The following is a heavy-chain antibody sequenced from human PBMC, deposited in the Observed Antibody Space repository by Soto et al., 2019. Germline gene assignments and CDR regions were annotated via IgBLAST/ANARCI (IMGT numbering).Heavy chain of an antibody. Sequence: SETLSLTCTVSGGSISSYYWSWIRQPPGKGLEWIGYIYYSGSTNYNPSLKSRVTISVDTSKNQFSLKLSSVTAADTAVYYCARDRPSTGTFDYWGQGTLVTVSS. J-gene: IGHJ4*02. CDR3: ARDRPSTGTFDY. CDR2: IYYSGST. D-gene: IGHD1-1*01. V-gene: IGHV4-59*01. CDR1: GGSISSYY.